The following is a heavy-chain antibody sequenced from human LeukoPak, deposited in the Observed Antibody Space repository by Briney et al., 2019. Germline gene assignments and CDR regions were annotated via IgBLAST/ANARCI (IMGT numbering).Heavy chain of an antibody. CDR2: IYYSGST. CDR3: AREILGGSGSHQLRFDP. D-gene: IGHD3-10*01. V-gene: IGHV4-59*12. CDR1: GGSISSYY. J-gene: IGHJ5*02. Sequence: SETLSLTCTVSGGSISSYYWSWIRQPPGKGLEWIGYIYYSGSTNYNPSLKSRVTISVDTSKNQFSLKLSSVTAADTAVYYCAREILGGSGSHQLRFDPWGQGTLVTVSS.